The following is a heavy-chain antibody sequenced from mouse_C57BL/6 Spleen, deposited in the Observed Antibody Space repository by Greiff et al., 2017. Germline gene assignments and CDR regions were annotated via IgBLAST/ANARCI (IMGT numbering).Heavy chain of an antibody. Sequence: KLSCKAPGYTFTGYWIEWVKQRPGHGLEWFGEILPGSGSTNYNEKFKGKATFTADTSSNTAAMQLSSLTTEDSAIYYCAYYFGYFDVWGTGTTVTVSS. D-gene: IGHD1-1*01. J-gene: IGHJ1*03. V-gene: IGHV1-9*01. CDR2: ILPGSGST. CDR1: GYTFTGYW. CDR3: AYYFGYFDV.